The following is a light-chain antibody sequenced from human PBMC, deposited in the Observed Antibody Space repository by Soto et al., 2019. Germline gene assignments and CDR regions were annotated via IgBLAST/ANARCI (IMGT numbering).Light chain of an antibody. CDR3: MQALQTPWT. J-gene: IGKJ1*01. CDR1: QSLLHSNGYTY. Sequence: DIVMTQSPLSLPVTPGEPASISCRSSQSLLHSNGYTYLDWYLQKPGQSPQLLIYLGSYRASGVPDRFSGSGSGTDFTLKISRVEAEDVGVYYCMQALQTPWTFGQGTKVEIK. CDR2: LGS. V-gene: IGKV2-28*01.